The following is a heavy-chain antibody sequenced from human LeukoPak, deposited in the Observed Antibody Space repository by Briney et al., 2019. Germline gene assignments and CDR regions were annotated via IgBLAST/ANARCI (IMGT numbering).Heavy chain of an antibody. D-gene: IGHD3-22*01. CDR3: ARERGGYYDSSGTNWFNP. CDR2: IYYSGST. J-gene: IGHJ5*02. Sequence: SETLSLTCTVSGGSISSSSYYWGWIRQPPGKGLEWIGSIYYSGSTYYNPSLKSRVTISVDTSKNQFSLKLSSVTAADTAVYYCARERGGYYDSSGTNWFNPWGQGTLVTVSS. CDR1: GGSISSSSYY. V-gene: IGHV4-39*07.